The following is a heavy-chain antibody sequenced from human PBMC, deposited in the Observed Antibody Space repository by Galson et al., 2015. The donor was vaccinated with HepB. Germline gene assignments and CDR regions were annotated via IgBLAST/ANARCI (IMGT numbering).Heavy chain of an antibody. CDR3: TTARDYCGSGSLQAPTYYYYGMDV. J-gene: IGHJ6*02. CDR2: IKSKTDGGTT. D-gene: IGHD3-10*01. CDR1: GFTFSNAW. Sequence: SLRLSCAASGFTFSNAWMSWVRQAPGKGLEWVGRIKSKTDGGTTGYAAPVKGRFTISRDDSKNTLYLQMNSLKTEDTAVYNCTTARDYCGSGSLQAPTYYYYGMDVWGQGTTVTVSS. V-gene: IGHV3-15*01.